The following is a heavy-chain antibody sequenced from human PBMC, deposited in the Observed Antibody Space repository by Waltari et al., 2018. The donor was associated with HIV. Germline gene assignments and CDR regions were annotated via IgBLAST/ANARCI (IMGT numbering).Heavy chain of an antibody. J-gene: IGHJ5*02. V-gene: IGHV3-53*01. CDR1: GFTVSSNY. CDR2: IYSGGST. CDR3: ARHRISSGWYAGFDP. Sequence: EVQLVESGGGLIQPGGSLRLSCAASGFTVSSNYMSWVRQHPGKGLEWVSVIYSGGSTYYADSVKGRFTISRDNSKNTLYLQMNSLRAEDTAVYYCARHRISSGWYAGFDPWGQGTLVTVSS. D-gene: IGHD6-19*01.